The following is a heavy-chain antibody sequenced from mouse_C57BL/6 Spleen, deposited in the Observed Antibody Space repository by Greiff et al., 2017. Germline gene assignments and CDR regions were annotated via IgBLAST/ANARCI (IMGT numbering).Heavy chain of an antibody. CDR1: GYTFTDYE. D-gene: IGHD2-4*01. Sequence: QVQLQQSGAELVRPGASVTLSCKASGYTFTDYEMHWVKQTPVHGLEWIGAIDPETGGTAYNEKFKGKAILTADKSSSTAYMELRSLTSEDSAVYYCTRIEGITSFDYWGQGTTRTVSS. J-gene: IGHJ2*01. CDR2: IDPETGGT. V-gene: IGHV1-15*01. CDR3: TRIEGITSFDY.